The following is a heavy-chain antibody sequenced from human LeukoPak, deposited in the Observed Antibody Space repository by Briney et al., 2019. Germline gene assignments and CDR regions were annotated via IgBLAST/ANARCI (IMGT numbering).Heavy chain of an antibody. CDR3: ARGPPGHYDFWSGPGGWFDP. J-gene: IGHJ5*02. CDR1: GGFFSGYY. D-gene: IGHD3-3*01. Sequence: SETLPLTCAVYGGFFSGYYWSWIRQPPGKGLEWIGVLNHSGSTNYNPSLKSRVTISVDTSKNQFSLKLSSVTAADTAVYYCARGPPGHYDFWSGPGGWFDPWGQGTLVTVSS. CDR2: LNHSGST. V-gene: IGHV4-34*01.